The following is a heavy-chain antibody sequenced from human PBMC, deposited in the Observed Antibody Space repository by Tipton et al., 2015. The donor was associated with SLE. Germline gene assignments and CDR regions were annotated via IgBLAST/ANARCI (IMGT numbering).Heavy chain of an antibody. CDR1: GVSISSYY. J-gene: IGHJ5*02. Sequence: TLSLTCTVSGVSISSYYWSWIRQPPGKGLEWIGYIYTSGSTNDNPSLKSRVTISVDTSKNQFSLKLSSVTAADTAVYYCATATVTTNWFDPWGQGTLVTVSS. CDR3: ATATVTTNWFDP. V-gene: IGHV4-59*01. D-gene: IGHD4-17*01. CDR2: IYTSGST.